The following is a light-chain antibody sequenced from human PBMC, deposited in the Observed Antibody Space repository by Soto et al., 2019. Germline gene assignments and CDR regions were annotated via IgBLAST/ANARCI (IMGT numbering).Light chain of an antibody. J-gene: IGLJ1*01. CDR1: SSDVGGYNY. CDR3: SSYTTTNTYV. V-gene: IGLV2-14*01. Sequence: QSALTQPASVSGSPGQSITISCTGTSSDVGGYNYVSWYQQYPGKAPKLMIYEVSNRPSGVSYRFSGSKSGNTASLTISGLQAEDEADYYCSSYTTTNTYVFGTGTKLTVL. CDR2: EVS.